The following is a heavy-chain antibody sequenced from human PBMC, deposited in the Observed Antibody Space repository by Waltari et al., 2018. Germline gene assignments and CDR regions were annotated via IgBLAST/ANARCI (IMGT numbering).Heavy chain of an antibody. CDR3: ARISSADLAFDS. J-gene: IGHJ5*01. V-gene: IGHV4-38-2*01. Sequence: QVRLEESGPRLVTPSETLSLTCPVSGYSISNGYYWGWVRQPPGGGREWIGNMFHDGSSYDNPSLRSRVSISVDTSKNQLSLRLNSVTAADTAIYYCARISSADLAFDSWGHGVPVTVS. CDR1: GYSISNGYY. CDR2: MFHDGSS.